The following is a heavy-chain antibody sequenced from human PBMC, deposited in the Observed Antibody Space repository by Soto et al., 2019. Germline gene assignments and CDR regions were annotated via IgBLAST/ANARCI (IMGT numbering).Heavy chain of an antibody. Sequence: SETLSLTCPVTGGSISSHYWSWIRQPPGKGLEWIGYIYSSGSTNDNPSLKSRVTISVDTSKNQFSLKLNSVTAADTAVYYCARDSGIVGAEGAFNYWGQGILVTVSS. CDR2: IYSSGST. CDR1: GGSISSHY. CDR3: ARDSGIVGAEGAFNY. D-gene: IGHD1-26*01. V-gene: IGHV4-59*11. J-gene: IGHJ4*02.